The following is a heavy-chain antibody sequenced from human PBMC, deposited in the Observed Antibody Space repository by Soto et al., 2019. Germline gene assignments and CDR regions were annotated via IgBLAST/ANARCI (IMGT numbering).Heavy chain of an antibody. CDR1: GGSISSSNW. CDR2: IYHSGST. CDR3: ARVPLARSSWYYDY. V-gene: IGHV4-4*02. D-gene: IGHD6-13*01. J-gene: IGHJ4*02. Sequence: QVQLQESGPGLVKPSGTLSLTCAVSGGSISSSNWWSWVRQPPGKGLEWIGEIYHSGSTNDNPSLKSRVTVSVDKDKNQFSLKLSSVTDAETVVYYCARVPLARSSWYYDYWGQGTLVTVSS.